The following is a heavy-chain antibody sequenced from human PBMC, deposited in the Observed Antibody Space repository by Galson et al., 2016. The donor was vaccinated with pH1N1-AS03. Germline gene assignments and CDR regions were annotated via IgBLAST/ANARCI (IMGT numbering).Heavy chain of an antibody. CDR2: ISGNGVST. CDR3: ARGPVSYSNYWFPPPDY. V-gene: IGHV3-64*01. Sequence: SLRLSCAASGFTFSSYAMYWVRQAPGKGLEYVSAISGNGVSTYYANSVKGRFTISRDNSKNTLYLQMGSLRAEDMAVYYCARGPVSYSNYWFPPPDYWGRGAQVTVSS. J-gene: IGHJ4*02. CDR1: GFTFSSYA. D-gene: IGHD6-13*01.